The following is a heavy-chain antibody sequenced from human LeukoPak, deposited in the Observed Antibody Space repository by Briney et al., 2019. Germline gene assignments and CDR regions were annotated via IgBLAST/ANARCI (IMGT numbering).Heavy chain of an antibody. J-gene: IGHJ4*02. CDR2: INXNSGGT. D-gene: IGHD5-12*01. Sequence: GASVKVSCKASGYXXTGXXXXXXRXXXXXXXXXXGWINXNSGGTXYAQKFQGRVTMTRDTSISTAYMELSRLRSDDTAVYYCARDLSRGYDFFDYWGQGTLATVSS. V-gene: IGHV1-2*02. CDR1: GYXXTGXX. CDR3: ARDLSRGYDFFDY.